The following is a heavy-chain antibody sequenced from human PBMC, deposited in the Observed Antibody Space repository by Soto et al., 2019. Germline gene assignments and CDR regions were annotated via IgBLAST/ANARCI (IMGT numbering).Heavy chain of an antibody. Sequence: PSETLSLTCAVFGGSFSGYYWSWIRQPPGKGLEWIGEIDHSGSTNYNPSLKSRVTISVDRSKNQFSLKLSSVTAADTAVYYCAREDMVRGVMWDYWGQGTLVTVSS. CDR2: IDHSGST. D-gene: IGHD3-10*01. CDR1: GGSFSGYY. CDR3: AREDMVRGVMWDY. J-gene: IGHJ4*02. V-gene: IGHV4-34*01.